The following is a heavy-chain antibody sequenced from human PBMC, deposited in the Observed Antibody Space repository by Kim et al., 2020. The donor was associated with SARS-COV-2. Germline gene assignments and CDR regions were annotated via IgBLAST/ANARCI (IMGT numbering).Heavy chain of an antibody. D-gene: IGHD3-16*01. CDR2: ISLSGSPK. Sequence: GGSLRLSCVGSNFTFGDYEMNWVRQAPGRGLEWVSYISLSGSPKYYADSVKGRFTISRDNAKNSVFLQMKSLRVEDTAVYYCTRERPRTRGDDAFGIWGQGATVTVSS. V-gene: IGHV3-48*03. CDR3: TRERPRTRGDDAFGI. J-gene: IGHJ3*02. CDR1: NFTFGDYE.